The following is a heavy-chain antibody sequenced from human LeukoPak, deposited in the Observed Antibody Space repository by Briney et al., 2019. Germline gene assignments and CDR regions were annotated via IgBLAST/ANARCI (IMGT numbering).Heavy chain of an antibody. V-gene: IGHV3-21*01. D-gene: IGHD3-3*01. CDR3: ARDRNHLEWSIFGYYFDY. CDR2: ISSSSSYI. Sequence: PGGSLRLSCAASGFTFSSYSMNWVRQAPGKGLEWVSSISSSSSYIYYADSVKGRFTISRDNAKNSLYLQMNSLRAEDTAVYYCARDRNHLEWSIFGYYFDYWGQGTLVTVSS. J-gene: IGHJ4*02. CDR1: GFTFSSYS.